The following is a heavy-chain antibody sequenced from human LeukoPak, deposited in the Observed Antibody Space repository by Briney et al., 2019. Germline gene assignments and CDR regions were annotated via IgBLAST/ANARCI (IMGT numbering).Heavy chain of an antibody. D-gene: IGHD7-27*01. V-gene: IGHV1-8*03. CDR3: ARELRLGIEENAFDI. CDR1: RYTFTSYD. J-gene: IGHJ3*02. Sequence: ASVKVSCKASRYTFTSYDINWVRQATGQGLEWMGWMNPNSGNTGYAQKFQGRVTITRNTSISTAYMELSSLRSEDTAVYYCARELRLGIEENAFDIWGQGTMVTVSS. CDR2: MNPNSGNT.